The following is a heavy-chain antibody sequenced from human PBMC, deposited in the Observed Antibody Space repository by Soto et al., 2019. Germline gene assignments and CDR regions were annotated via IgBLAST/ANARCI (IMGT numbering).Heavy chain of an antibody. D-gene: IGHD2-2*01. V-gene: IGHV4-59*08. J-gene: IGHJ6*03. CDR3: ARRTRYYYMDV. CDR1: GGSISSYY. CDR2: IYYSGST. Sequence: SETLSLTCTVSGGSISSYYWSWIRQPPVKGLEWIGYIYYSGSTNYNPSLKSRVTISVDTSKNQFSLKLSSVTAADTAVYYCARRTRYYYMDVWGKGTTVTVSS.